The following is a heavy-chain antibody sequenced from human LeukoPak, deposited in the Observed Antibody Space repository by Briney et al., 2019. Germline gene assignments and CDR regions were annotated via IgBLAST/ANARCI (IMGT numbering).Heavy chain of an antibody. CDR1: GGSFSDYY. CDR3: ARSSEGRYYYDSSGFSYYYYYYMDV. CDR2: INHSGST. V-gene: IGHV4-34*01. J-gene: IGHJ6*03. Sequence: SETLSLTCAVYGGSFSDYYWSWIRQPPGKGLEWIGEINHSGSTNYNPSLKSRVTISVDTSKNQFSLKLSSVTAADTAVYYCARSSEGRYYYDSSGFSYYYYYYMDVWGKGTTVTISS. D-gene: IGHD3-22*01.